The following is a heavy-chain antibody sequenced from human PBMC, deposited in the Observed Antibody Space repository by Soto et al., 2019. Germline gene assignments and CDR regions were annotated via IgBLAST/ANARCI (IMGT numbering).Heavy chain of an antibody. D-gene: IGHD3-16*01. J-gene: IGHJ5*02. V-gene: IGHV1-8*01. CDR3: ARLKQDYAVA. Sequence: QVQLVQSGAEVKKPGASVKVSCKASGYTFTSYDMNWVRLAAGQGLVSMGWMNPNSGNTAYAQKFQGRVTMTRDTSISTAYRVMSSLRSRTTAMYYCARLKQDYAVAWGQGTLVTVSS. CDR2: MNPNSGNT. CDR1: GYTFTSYD.